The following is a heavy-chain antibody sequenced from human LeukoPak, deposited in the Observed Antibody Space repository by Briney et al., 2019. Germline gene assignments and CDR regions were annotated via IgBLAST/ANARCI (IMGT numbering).Heavy chain of an antibody. CDR1: GFTFSSYW. CDR2: INTDGSRT. CDR3: ARVRSGSYNWFDP. D-gene: IGHD1-26*01. Sequence: GGSLRLSCAASGFTFSSYWMHWVRQAPGKGLVWVSRINTDGSRTSYADPVKGRFTISGDNAKNTLFLQMNSLRAEDTAVYYCARVRSGSYNWFDPWGQGTLVTVSS. J-gene: IGHJ5*02. V-gene: IGHV3-74*01.